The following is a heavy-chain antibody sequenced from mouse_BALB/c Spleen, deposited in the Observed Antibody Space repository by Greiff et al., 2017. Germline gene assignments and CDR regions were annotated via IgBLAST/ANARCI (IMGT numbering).Heavy chain of an antibody. CDR2: ISSGGST. CDR3: ARAMGMMMDY. D-gene: IGHD2-3*01. V-gene: IGHV5-6-5*01. CDR1: GFTFSSYA. J-gene: IGHJ4*01. Sequence: EVQGVESGGGLVKPGGSLKLSCAASGFTFSSYAMSWVRQTPEKRLEWVASISSGGSTYYPDSVKGRFTISRDNARNILYLQMSSLRSEDTAMYYCARAMGMMMDYWGQGTSVTVSS.